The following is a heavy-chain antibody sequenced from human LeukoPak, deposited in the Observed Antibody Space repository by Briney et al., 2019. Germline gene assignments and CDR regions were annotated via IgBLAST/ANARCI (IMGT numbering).Heavy chain of an antibody. CDR3: AKEVYYFDTSGLYSFAFDI. CDR1: GLTFSRYA. D-gene: IGHD3-22*01. Sequence: PGGSLRLSCAASGLTFSRYAMSWVRQAPGKGLEWVSAISASGGSTYYADSVKGRFTISRDNSKYTLYLQMNSLRVEDTAVYYCAKEVYYFDTSGLYSFAFDIWGQGTMVTVSS. V-gene: IGHV3-23*01. CDR2: ISASGGST. J-gene: IGHJ3*02.